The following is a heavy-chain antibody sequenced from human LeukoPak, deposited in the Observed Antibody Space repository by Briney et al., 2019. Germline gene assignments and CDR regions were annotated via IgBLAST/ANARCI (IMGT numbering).Heavy chain of an antibody. CDR1: GGTFSSYA. CDR2: IIPIFGTA. D-gene: IGHD2-2*01. CDR3: ARSVVVPAARSLVFDNFDY. V-gene: IGHV1-69*05. J-gene: IGHJ4*02. Sequence: GASVKVSCKASGGTFSSYAISWVRQAPGQGLEWMGGIIPIFGTANYARKFQGRVTITTDESTSTAYMELSSLRSEDTAVYYCARSVVVPAARSLVFDNFDYWGQGTLVTVSS.